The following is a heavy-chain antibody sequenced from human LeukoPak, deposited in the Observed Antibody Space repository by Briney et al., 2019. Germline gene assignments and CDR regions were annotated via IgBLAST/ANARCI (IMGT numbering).Heavy chain of an antibody. Sequence: KPSETLSLTCTVSGGSISSYYWSGIRQPPGKGLEWIGYICYSGTTNYNPSLKSRVTISVDTSKNQCSLKLSSVTAADTAVYYCARGVYIAAAQYGYWGQGTLVTVSS. J-gene: IGHJ4*02. V-gene: IGHV4-59*01. D-gene: IGHD6-13*01. CDR1: GGSISSYY. CDR3: ARGVYIAAAQYGY. CDR2: ICYSGTT.